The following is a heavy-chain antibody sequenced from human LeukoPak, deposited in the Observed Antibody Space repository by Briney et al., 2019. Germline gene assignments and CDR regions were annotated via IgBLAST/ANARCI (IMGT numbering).Heavy chain of an antibody. V-gene: IGHV3-7*01. CDR3: AREQIFGVVIIKSYFDY. Sequence: GGSLRLSCAASGFTFSSYWMSWVRQAPGKGLEWVANIKQDGSEKYYVDSVKGRFTISRDNAKNSLYLQVNSLRAEDRAVYYCAREQIFGVVIIKSYFDYWGQGTLVTVSS. CDR1: GFTFSSYW. J-gene: IGHJ4*02. CDR2: IKQDGSEK. D-gene: IGHD3-3*01.